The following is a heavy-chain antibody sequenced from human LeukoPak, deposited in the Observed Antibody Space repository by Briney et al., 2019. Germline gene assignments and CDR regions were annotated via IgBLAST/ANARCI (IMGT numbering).Heavy chain of an antibody. V-gene: IGHV1-69*13. CDR3: ARDGSRYSYGSVRVVDY. CDR2: IIPIFGTA. D-gene: IGHD5-18*01. Sequence: ASVKVSCKASGGTFSSYAISWVRQAPGQGLEWMGGIIPIFGTANYAQKFQGRVTITADESTSTAYMELSSLRSEDTAVYYCARDGSRYSYGSVRVVDYWGQGTLVTVSS. CDR1: GGTFSSYA. J-gene: IGHJ4*02.